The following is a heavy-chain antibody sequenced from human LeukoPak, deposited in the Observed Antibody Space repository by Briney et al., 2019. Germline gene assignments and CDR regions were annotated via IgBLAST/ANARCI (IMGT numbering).Heavy chain of an antibody. J-gene: IGHJ4*02. CDR2: ISYSGST. D-gene: IGHD4-17*01. CDR1: GGSISSYY. CDR3: ARVGGRTVTSYYFYY. Sequence: SETLSLTCTVSGGSISSYYWSWIRQPPGKGLEWIGYISYSGSTNYNPSLKSRVTISVDTSKNQFSLKLNSVTAADTAVCFCARVGGRTVTSYYFYYWGQGTLVTVSS. V-gene: IGHV4-59*01.